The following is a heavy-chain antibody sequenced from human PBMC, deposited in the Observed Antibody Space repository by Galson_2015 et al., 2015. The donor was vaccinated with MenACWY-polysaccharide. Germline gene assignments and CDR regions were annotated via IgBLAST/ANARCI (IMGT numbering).Heavy chain of an antibody. D-gene: IGHD2-15*01. CDR2: LSQTTTT. J-gene: IGHJ4*02. CDR3: AREGFCSGGTCYFYDY. Sequence: SLRLSCAASGFAFSNYGMVWVRQAPGKGLEWVSALSQTTTTYYSASVKGRFTISRDNSKNTLYLQMNSLRVEDTAVYYCAREGFCSGGTCYFYDYWGQGILVTVSA. CDR1: GFAFSNYG. V-gene: IGHV3-23*01.